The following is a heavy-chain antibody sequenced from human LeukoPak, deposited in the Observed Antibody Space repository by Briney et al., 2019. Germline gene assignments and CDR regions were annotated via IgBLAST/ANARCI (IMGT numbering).Heavy chain of an antibody. Sequence: GGSLRLSCVTSGFTFRGYWMSWFRQAPGKGLEWVGNIQPDGSGAFYVDAMRGRFTISRDNAQNSLYLQINSLRAEDTAVYYCAREDDHNTNNCWGQGTLVTVSS. CDR2: IQPDGSGA. D-gene: IGHD5-24*01. CDR3: AREDDHNTNNC. V-gene: IGHV3-7*01. J-gene: IGHJ4*02. CDR1: GFTFRGYW.